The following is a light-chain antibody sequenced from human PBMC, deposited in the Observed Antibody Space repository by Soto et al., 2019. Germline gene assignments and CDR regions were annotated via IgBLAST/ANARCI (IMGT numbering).Light chain of an antibody. CDR3: NSYAGSDNWV. J-gene: IGLJ3*02. V-gene: IGLV2-8*01. CDR2: EVS. CDR1: NSDVAGYNY. Sequence: QSALTRPPSASGSPGQSVTISCTGTNSDVAGYNYVSWYQQHPGKAPKLMIFEVSKRPSGVPDRFSGSKSGNTASLTVSGLQAEDEADYYCNSYAGSDNWVFGGGTKLTVL.